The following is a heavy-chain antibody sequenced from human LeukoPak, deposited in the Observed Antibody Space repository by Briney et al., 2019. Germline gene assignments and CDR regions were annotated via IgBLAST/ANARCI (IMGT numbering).Heavy chain of an antibody. V-gene: IGHV4-61*02. D-gene: IGHD5-18*01. CDR1: GGSISSGSYY. Sequence: SETLSLTRTVSGGSISSGSYYWSWIRQPAGKGLEWIGRIYTSGSTNYNPSLKSRVTISVDTSKNQFSLKLSSVTAADTAVYYCARDRSAGYSYGYSYYYYMDVWGKGTPVTVSS. CDR3: ARDRSAGYSYGYSYYYYMDV. CDR2: IYTSGST. J-gene: IGHJ6*03.